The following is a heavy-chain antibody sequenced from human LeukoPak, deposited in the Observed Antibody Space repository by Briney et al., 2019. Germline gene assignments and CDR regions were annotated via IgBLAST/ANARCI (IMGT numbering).Heavy chain of an antibody. Sequence: GGSLRLSCAVSGFTFSSYAMHWVRQAPGKGLEWVAVILYDGSNKYYADSVKGRFTISRDNSKNTLYLQMNSLRAEDTAVYYCARARTVVTPGYFDYWGQGTLVTVSS. CDR1: GFTFSSYA. D-gene: IGHD4-23*01. CDR2: ILYDGSNK. V-gene: IGHV3-30-3*01. J-gene: IGHJ4*02. CDR3: ARARTVVTPGYFDY.